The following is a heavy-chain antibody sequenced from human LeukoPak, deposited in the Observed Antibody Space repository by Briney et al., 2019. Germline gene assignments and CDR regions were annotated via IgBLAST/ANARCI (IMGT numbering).Heavy chain of an antibody. CDR1: GGSFSGYY. D-gene: IGHD4-17*01. J-gene: IGHJ4*02. CDR2: INHSGST. CDR3: ARGLVDESGETRAHFDY. Sequence: PSETLSLTCAVYGGSFSGYYWSWIRQPPGKGLEWIGEINHSGSTNYNPSLKSRVTISVDTSKNQFSLQLSSVTAADTAVYYCARGLVDESGETRAHFDYWGQGTLVTVSS. V-gene: IGHV4-34*01.